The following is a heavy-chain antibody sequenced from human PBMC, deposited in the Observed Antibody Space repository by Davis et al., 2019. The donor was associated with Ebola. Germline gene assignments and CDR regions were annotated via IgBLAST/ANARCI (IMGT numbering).Heavy chain of an antibody. V-gene: IGHV3-48*04. J-gene: IGHJ3*02. D-gene: IGHD3-22*01. CDR3: ARDSPGGSTMIVVVGDAFDI. CDR2: ISSSGSAI. CDR1: GFTFSTST. Sequence: GESLKISCVASGFTFSTSTMNWVRQTPGKGLEWISYISSSGSAIYYADSVKGRFTISRDNAKNSLNLQMNSLRAEDTAVYYCARDSPGGSTMIVVVGDAFDIWGQGTMVTVSS.